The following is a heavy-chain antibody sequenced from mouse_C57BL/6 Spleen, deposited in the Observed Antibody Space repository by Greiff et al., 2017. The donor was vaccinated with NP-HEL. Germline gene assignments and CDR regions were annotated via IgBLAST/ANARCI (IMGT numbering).Heavy chain of an antibody. J-gene: IGHJ4*01. CDR1: GFTFSSYA. Sequence: EVKLVESGEGLVKPGGSLKLSCAASGFTFSSYAMSWVRQTPEKRLEWVAYISSGGDYIYYADTVKGRFTISRDNARNTLYLQMSSLKSEDTAMYYCTRGAFITTVVATNAMDYWGQGTSVTVSS. V-gene: IGHV5-9-1*02. CDR3: TRGAFITTVVATNAMDY. D-gene: IGHD1-1*01. CDR2: ISSGGDYI.